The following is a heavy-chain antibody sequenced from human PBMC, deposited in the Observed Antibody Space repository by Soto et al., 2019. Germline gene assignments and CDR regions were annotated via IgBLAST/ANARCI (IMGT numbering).Heavy chain of an antibody. D-gene: IGHD6-19*01. CDR2: ISGSGGST. Sequence: EVQLLESGGGLVQPGGSLRLSCAASGFTFSSYAMSWVRQAPGKGLEWVSAISGSGGSTYYADSVKGRFTISRDNSKNTLYLQMNSLRAEDMAVYYCVKSGFGSGWSIFDYWGQGTLVTVSS. V-gene: IGHV3-23*01. CDR3: VKSGFGSGWSIFDY. CDR1: GFTFSSYA. J-gene: IGHJ4*02.